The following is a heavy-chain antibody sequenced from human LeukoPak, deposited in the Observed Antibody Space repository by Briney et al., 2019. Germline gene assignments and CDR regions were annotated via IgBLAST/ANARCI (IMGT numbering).Heavy chain of an antibody. J-gene: IGHJ4*02. V-gene: IGHV3-23*01. D-gene: IGHD3-3*01. Sequence: GGSLRLSCAASGFTFSSYAMSWVRQAPGKGLEWVSAISGSGGSTYYADSVKGRFTISRDNSKNTLCLQMNSLRAEDTAVYYCAKDPSYYDFWSGYYLYFDYWGQGTLVTVSS. CDR3: AKDPSYYDFWSGYYLYFDY. CDR2: ISGSGGST. CDR1: GFTFSSYA.